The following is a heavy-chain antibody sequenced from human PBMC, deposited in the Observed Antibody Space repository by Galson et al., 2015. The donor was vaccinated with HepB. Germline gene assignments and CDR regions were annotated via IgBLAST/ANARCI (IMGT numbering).Heavy chain of an antibody. D-gene: IGHD6-19*01. J-gene: IGHJ6*03. CDR1: GFTFSNAW. Sequence: SLRLSCAASGFTFSNAWMSWVRQAPGKGLEWVGRIKSKTDGGTTDYAAPVKGRFTISRDDSKNTLYLQMNSLKAEDTAVYYCTTEDDSSGPPPWYCYYMDVWGKGTTVTVSS. V-gene: IGHV3-15*01. CDR3: TTEDDSSGPPPWYCYYMDV. CDR2: IKSKTDGGTT.